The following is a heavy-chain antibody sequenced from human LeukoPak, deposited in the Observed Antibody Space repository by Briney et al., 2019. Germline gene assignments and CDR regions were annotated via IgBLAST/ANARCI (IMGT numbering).Heavy chain of an antibody. D-gene: IGHD1-26*01. CDR2: MNPNSGNT. CDR1: GYTFTSYD. J-gene: IGHJ4*02. Sequence: ASVKVSCKASGYTFTSYDINWVRQATGQGLEWMGWMNPNSGNTGYAQKFQGRVTMTRNTSISKAYMELSSLRSEDTAVYYCAVGGWELLRRSNYFDYWGQGTLVTVSS. V-gene: IGHV1-8*01. CDR3: AVGGWELLRRSNYFDY.